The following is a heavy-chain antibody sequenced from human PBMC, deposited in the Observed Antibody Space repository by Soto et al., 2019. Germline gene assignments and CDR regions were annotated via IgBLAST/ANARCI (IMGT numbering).Heavy chain of an antibody. Sequence: QVQLQESGPGLVKPSETLSLTCTVSGGAISGYYWTWIRQSAGKGLEWIGRIYSSGGTKYNPSLTSRVTTSLDTSKNQFSLRLSSVTAADTAVYYCARGQRFSDSFDPWGQGTLVTVSS. CDR3: ARGQRFSDSFDP. V-gene: IGHV4-4*07. CDR1: GGAISGYY. D-gene: IGHD3-3*01. J-gene: IGHJ5*02. CDR2: IYSSGGT.